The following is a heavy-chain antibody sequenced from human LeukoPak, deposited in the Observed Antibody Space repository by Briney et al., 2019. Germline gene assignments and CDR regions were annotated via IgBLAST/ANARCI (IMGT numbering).Heavy chain of an antibody. CDR1: GGTFSSYA. J-gene: IGHJ3*02. V-gene: IGHV1-69*04. Sequence: SVKVSCKASGGTFSSYAISWVRQAPGQGLEWMGRIIPILGIANYAQKFQGRVTITADKSTSTAYMELSSLRSDDTAVYYCAPSIAARGAFDIWGQGTMVTVSS. D-gene: IGHD6-6*01. CDR3: APSIAARGAFDI. CDR2: IIPILGIA.